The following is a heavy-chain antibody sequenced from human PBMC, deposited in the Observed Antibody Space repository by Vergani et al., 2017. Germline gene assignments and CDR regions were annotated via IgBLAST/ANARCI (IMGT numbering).Heavy chain of an antibody. CDR1: GGTFSSYA. CDR3: AGTGYSSGWYPPYDY. Sequence: QVQLVQSGAEVKKPGSSVKVSCKASGGTFSSYAISWVRQAPGQGLEWMGGIITICGKANYAQKFQGRVTITADKSTSTAYMELSSLRSEDTAVYYCAGTGYSSGWYPPYDYWGQGTLVTVSS. D-gene: IGHD6-19*01. CDR2: IITICGKA. V-gene: IGHV1-69*06. J-gene: IGHJ4*02.